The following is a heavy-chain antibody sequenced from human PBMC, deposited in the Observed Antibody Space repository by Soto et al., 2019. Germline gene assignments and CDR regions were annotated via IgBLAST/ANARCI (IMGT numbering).Heavy chain of an antibody. Sequence: GGSLRLSCAASGFTFSTDGMYWVRQPPGKGLEWVSTICRRDPIKHYADSVKGRFTISRDNSKNTLYLQMNSLRAEDTAVYYCAKPSVCSSISRYDGMDYWGQGTTGTVP. D-gene: IGHD2-2*01. CDR2: ICRRDPIK. V-gene: IGHV3-23*01. J-gene: IGHJ6*02. CDR3: AKPSVCSSISRYDGMDY. CDR1: GFTFSTDG.